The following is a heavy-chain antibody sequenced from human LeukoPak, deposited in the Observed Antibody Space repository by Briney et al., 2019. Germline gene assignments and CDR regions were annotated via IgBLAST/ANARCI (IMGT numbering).Heavy chain of an antibody. Sequence: PGGSLRLSCAASGFTFSSYGMRWVRQAPGKGLEWVAVISYDGSNKYYADSVKGRFTISRDNSKNTLYLQMNSLRAEDTAVYYCAKDRSGSQPLHYYYYGMDVWGQGTTVTVSS. J-gene: IGHJ6*02. CDR2: ISYDGSNK. CDR3: AKDRSGSQPLHYYYYGMDV. D-gene: IGHD3-3*01. V-gene: IGHV3-30*18. CDR1: GFTFSSYG.